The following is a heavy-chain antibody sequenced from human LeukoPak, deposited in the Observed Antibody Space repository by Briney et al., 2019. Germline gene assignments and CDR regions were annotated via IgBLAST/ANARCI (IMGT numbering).Heavy chain of an antibody. CDR3: ARHGGQWRPPGWFDP. CDR2: IYYSGST. Sequence: SETLSLTCTVSGGSISSYYWSWIRQPPGKGLEWVGYIYYSGSTNYNASLKSRVTISVETCKNQCSLKLRSVTPPDTAVYYCARHGGQWRPPGWFDPWGQGTLVTVSS. CDR1: GGSISSYY. V-gene: IGHV4-59*08. J-gene: IGHJ5*02. D-gene: IGHD2-15*01.